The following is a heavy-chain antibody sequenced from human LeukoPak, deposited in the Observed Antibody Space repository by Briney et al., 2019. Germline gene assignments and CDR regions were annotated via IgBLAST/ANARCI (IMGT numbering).Heavy chain of an antibody. Sequence: DSVKVSCKASGYTFTSYFMHWVRQAPGQGLEWMGIINPSGGSTSYAQKFQGRVTMTRDTSTSTVYMELSSLRSEDTAVYYCVRTAGRTFDYWGQGTLVTVSS. CDR2: INPSGGST. CDR1: GYTFTSYF. CDR3: VRTAGRTFDY. J-gene: IGHJ4*02. D-gene: IGHD6-6*01. V-gene: IGHV1-46*01.